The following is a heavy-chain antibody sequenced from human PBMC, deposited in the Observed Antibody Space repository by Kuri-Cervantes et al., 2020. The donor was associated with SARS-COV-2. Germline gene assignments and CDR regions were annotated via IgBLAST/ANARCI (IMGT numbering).Heavy chain of an antibody. J-gene: IGHJ4*02. D-gene: IGHD2-15*01. Sequence: GESLKISCAASGFTFSSYSMNWVRQAPGKGLEWVSSISSSSSYIYYADSVKGRFTISRDNAKNSLYLQMNSLRAEDTAVYYCARRVVVAATPLFAYWGQGNLVHVAS. V-gene: IGHV3-21*01. CDR3: ARRVVVAATPLFAY. CDR1: GFTFSSYS. CDR2: ISSSSSYI.